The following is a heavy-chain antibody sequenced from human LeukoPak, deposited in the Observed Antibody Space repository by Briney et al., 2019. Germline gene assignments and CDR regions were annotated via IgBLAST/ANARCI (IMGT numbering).Heavy chain of an antibody. J-gene: IGHJ6*03. CDR1: GGSFSGYY. V-gene: IGHV4-34*01. CDR2: INHSGST. Sequence: SETLSLTCAVYGGSFSGYYWSWIRQPPGKGLEWIGEINHSGSTNYNPSLKSRVTISVDTSKNQFSLKLSSVTAADTAVYYCARAFYDYVWGSYRIASYYYYYMDVWGKGTTVTVSS. CDR3: ARAFYDYVWGSYRIASYYYYYMDV. D-gene: IGHD3-16*02.